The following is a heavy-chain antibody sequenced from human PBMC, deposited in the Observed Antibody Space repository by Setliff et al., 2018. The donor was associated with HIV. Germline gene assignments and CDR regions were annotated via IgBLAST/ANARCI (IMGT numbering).Heavy chain of an antibody. CDR1: GYTFTGHD. D-gene: IGHD6-19*01. CDR2: INRNSGGT. V-gene: IGHV1-2*02. Sequence: ASVKVSCKASGYTFTGHDIHWVRQAPGQGLEWMGWINRNSGGTNAAQRFQDRVTMTRDTSISTAYMELSRLTSDDTGIYYCARGGALSGFFFPNWLDPWGQGTLVTVSS. J-gene: IGHJ5*02. CDR3: ARGGALSGFFFPNWLDP.